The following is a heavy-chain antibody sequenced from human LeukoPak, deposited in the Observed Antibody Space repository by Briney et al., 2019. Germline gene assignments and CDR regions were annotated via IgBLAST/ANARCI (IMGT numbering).Heavy chain of an antibody. J-gene: IGHJ4*02. D-gene: IGHD1-1*01. CDR2: IHPEGNEK. V-gene: IGHV3-7*04. CDR3: ARGDDFSGDH. CDR1: GFTFRNFW. Sequence: PGGSLRLXCAASGFTFRNFWMSWVRQAPGRGLESVANIHPEGNEKYHVESVKGRFTISRDNAKNSLFLQMNGLRVEDTAVYYCARGDDFSGDHWGQGTLVTVSS.